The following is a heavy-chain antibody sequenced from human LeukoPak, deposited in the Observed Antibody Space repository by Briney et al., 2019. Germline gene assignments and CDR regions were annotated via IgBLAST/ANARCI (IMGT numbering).Heavy chain of an antibody. V-gene: IGHV1-2*02. J-gene: IGHJ3*02. D-gene: IGHD6-13*01. CDR2: INPNSGGT. CDR3: ASPLAAAGHDAFDI. CDR1: GYTFTGYY. Sequence: ASVKVSCKASGYTFTGYYMHWVRQAPGQGLEWMGWINPNSGGTNYAQKFQGRVTMTRDTSISTAYMELSSLRSEDTAVYYCASPLAAAGHDAFDIWGQGTMVTVSS.